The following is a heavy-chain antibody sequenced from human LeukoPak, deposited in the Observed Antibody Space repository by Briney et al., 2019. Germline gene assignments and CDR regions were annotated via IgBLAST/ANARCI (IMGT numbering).Heavy chain of an antibody. CDR1: GFTFSSYA. Sequence: PGRSLRLSCAASGFTFSSYAMHWVRQAPGKGLEWVAVIWYDGSKKYYADSVKGRFTISRDNSKNTLYLQVNSLRAEDTAVYYCASTMYYYDSSGYYSLDYWGQGTLVTVPS. V-gene: IGHV3-33*08. CDR3: ASTMYYYDSSGYYSLDY. CDR2: IWYDGSKK. D-gene: IGHD3-22*01. J-gene: IGHJ4*02.